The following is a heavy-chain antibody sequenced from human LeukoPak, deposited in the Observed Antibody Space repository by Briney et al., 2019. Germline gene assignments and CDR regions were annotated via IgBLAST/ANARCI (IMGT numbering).Heavy chain of an antibody. Sequence: SETLSLTCTVSGGSVSSGSYYWSWIRQPPGKGLEWIGYIYYSGSTNYNPSLKSRVTISVDTSKNQFSLKLSSVTAADTAVYYCARGYSSSWDYYYYGMDVWGQGTTVTVSS. J-gene: IGHJ6*02. CDR1: GGSVSSGSYY. D-gene: IGHD6-13*01. CDR2: IYYSGST. CDR3: ARGYSSSWDYYYYGMDV. V-gene: IGHV4-61*01.